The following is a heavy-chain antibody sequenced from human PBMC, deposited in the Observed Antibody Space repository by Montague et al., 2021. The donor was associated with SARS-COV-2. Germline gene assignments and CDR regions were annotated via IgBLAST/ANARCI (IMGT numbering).Heavy chain of an antibody. CDR3: VGAPNEYYFDY. CDR2: ISPTGST. V-gene: IGHV4-34*01. Sequence: ESLSLTCDVYGGSFSRYFWSWIRQPPGRGPELIGHISPTGSTRYNPSLDSRVTISLDTSKSRLSLELTSVTVADTSIYFCVGAPNEYYFDYWGQGTPVSVSS. D-gene: IGHD3-16*01. J-gene: IGHJ4*02. CDR1: GGSFSRYF.